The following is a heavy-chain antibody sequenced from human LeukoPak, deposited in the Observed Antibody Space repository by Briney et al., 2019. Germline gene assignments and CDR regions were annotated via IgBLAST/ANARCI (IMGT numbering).Heavy chain of an antibody. D-gene: IGHD3-10*02. Sequence: SETLSLTCTVSGGYISGYYWSWIRQPLGKGLEWIGSIYYSGSTNYNPSLKSRVTISVDTSKNQFSLDLSSVTAADTAVYYCARDLRAPPRSASLGSGISWFDPWGQGTLVTVSS. V-gene: IGHV4-59*01. CDR3: ARDLRAPPRSASLGSGISWFDP. CDR1: GGYISGYY. J-gene: IGHJ5*02. CDR2: IYYSGST.